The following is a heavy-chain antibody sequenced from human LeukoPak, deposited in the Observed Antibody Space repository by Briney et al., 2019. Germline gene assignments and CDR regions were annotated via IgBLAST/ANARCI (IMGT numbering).Heavy chain of an antibody. V-gene: IGHV1-8*01. D-gene: IGHD3-22*01. CDR2: MNPNRGNT. CDR3: ARGPPRRGSGYSDY. CDR1: GYTFTSYD. Sequence: ASVKVSCKASGYTFTSYDINWVRQATGQGLEWMGWMNPNRGNTGYAQKFQGRVTMTRNTSISTAYMELSSLRSEDTAVYYCARGPPRRGSGYSDYWGQGTLVTVSS. J-gene: IGHJ4*02.